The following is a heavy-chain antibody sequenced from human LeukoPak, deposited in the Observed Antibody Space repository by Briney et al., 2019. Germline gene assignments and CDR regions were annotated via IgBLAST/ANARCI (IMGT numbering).Heavy chain of an antibody. CDR2: IRYDGSNK. D-gene: IGHD2-2*01. CDR3: AKDAIYCSSTSCLPEG. V-gene: IGHV3-30*02. CDR1: GFTFSSYG. J-gene: IGHJ4*02. Sequence: GGSLRLSCAASGFTFSSYGMHWVRQAPGKGLEWVAFIRYDGSNKYYADSVKGRFTISRDNSKNTLYLQMNSLRAEDTAVYYCAKDAIYCSSTSCLPEGWGQGTLVTVSS.